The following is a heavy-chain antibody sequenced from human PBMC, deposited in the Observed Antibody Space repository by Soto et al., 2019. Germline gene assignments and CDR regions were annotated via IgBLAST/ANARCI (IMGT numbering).Heavy chain of an antibody. CDR3: ASLNGYCISTNCHGYYGMDV. J-gene: IGHJ6*02. CDR1: GGSVSSSSYS. CDR2: IYSSENT. D-gene: IGHD2-2*03. Sequence: SETLSLTCTVSGGSVSSSSYSWGWIRQSPGKGLEWIGTIYSSENTYYNPSLLSRVTISVDTSKNEFSLRLSSVTAADTAVYYCASLNGYCISTNCHGYYGMDVWGQGTTVTVSS. V-gene: IGHV4-39*01.